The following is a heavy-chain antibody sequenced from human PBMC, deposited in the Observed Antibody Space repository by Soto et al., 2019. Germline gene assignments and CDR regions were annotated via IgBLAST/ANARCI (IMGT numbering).Heavy chain of an antibody. CDR1: GYTFTSYG. CDR3: ARGITFGGVLNGMDV. D-gene: IGHD3-16*01. Sequence: QVQLVQSGVEVKRPGASVKVSCKASGYTFTSYGITWVRQAPGQGLEWMGWIDTYNGKTYYAQNLQGRVTMTTDPSTSTAYMELRSLRSDDTAVYYCARGITFGGVLNGMDVWGQGTTVTVSS. J-gene: IGHJ6*02. V-gene: IGHV1-18*01. CDR2: IDTYNGKT.